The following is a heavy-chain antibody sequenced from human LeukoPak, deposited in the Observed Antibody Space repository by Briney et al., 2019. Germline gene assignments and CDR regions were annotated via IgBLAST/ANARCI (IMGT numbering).Heavy chain of an antibody. CDR1: GGSFSGYY. CDR2: INHSGST. J-gene: IGHJ4*02. V-gene: IGHV4-34*01. CDR3: ARSNSGYDSRDTFDY. Sequence: SETLSLTCAVYGGSFSGYYWSWIRQPPGKGLEWIGEINHSGSTYYNPSLKSRVTISVDRSKNQFSLKLSSVTAADTAVYYCARSNSGYDSRDTFDYWGQGTLVTVSS. D-gene: IGHD5-12*01.